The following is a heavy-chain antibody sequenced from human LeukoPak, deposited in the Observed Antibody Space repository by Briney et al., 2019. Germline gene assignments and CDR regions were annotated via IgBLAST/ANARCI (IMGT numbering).Heavy chain of an antibody. Sequence: TGGSLRLSCAASGFTFSSYWMHWVRQATGKGLEWVSAIGTAGDTYYPGSVKGRFTISRENAKNSLYLQMNSLRAGDTAVYYCARAGHDDGASFDYWGQGTLVTVSS. V-gene: IGHV3-13*01. CDR1: GFTFSSYW. D-gene: IGHD3-16*01. J-gene: IGHJ4*02. CDR2: IGTAGDT. CDR3: ARAGHDDGASFDY.